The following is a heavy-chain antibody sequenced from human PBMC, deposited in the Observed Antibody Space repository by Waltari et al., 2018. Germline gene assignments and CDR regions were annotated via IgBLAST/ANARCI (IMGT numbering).Heavy chain of an antibody. Sequence: EERLVESGGGLVKPGGSLRLSCLSSCFRFRDSDRNWVRQAPGTGLEWISSIGGTHSNIFYAESVRGRFTVSRDNSKNSLYLEMSNVRAEDTGLYYCTRDLYGSGGDWFDPWGQGTLVTVSS. J-gene: IGHJ5*02. CDR2: IGGTHSNI. CDR1: CFRFRDSD. D-gene: IGHD3-10*01. V-gene: IGHV3-21*03. CDR3: TRDLYGSGGDWFDP.